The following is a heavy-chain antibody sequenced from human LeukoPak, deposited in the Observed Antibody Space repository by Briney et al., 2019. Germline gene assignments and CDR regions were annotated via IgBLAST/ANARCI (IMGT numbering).Heavy chain of an antibody. Sequence: SETLSLTCTVSGGSINSYYWSWIRQPPGKGLDWIGYVYYSGTTNYNPSLKSRVTISLDTSKKQLSLKLSSVTAADTAVYYCARVSCTSTSCPGWIDPWGQGTLVTVSS. J-gene: IGHJ5*02. CDR1: GGSINSYY. CDR2: VYYSGTT. D-gene: IGHD2-2*01. V-gene: IGHV4-59*01. CDR3: ARVSCTSTSCPGWIDP.